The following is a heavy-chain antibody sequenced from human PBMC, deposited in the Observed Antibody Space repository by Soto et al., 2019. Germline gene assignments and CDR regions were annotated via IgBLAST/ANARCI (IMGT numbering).Heavy chain of an antibody. V-gene: IGHV3-23*01. CDR2: ISDSGST. Sequence: EVQLLESGGGLVQPGGSLRLSCTASGFTFSTYAMSWVRPAPGKGLGWVSTISDSGSTYYSDSVKGRFTISRDNSKNTLYLELNSLRAEDTAVYYCAKDKGGTYCSSSSCRNSFDYWGQGTLVTVSS. D-gene: IGHD2-2*01. J-gene: IGHJ4*02. CDR3: AKDKGGTYCSSSSCRNSFDY. CDR1: GFTFSTYA.